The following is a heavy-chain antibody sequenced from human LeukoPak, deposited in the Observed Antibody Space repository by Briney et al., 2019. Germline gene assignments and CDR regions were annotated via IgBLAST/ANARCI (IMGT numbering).Heavy chain of an antibody. J-gene: IGHJ3*01. Sequence: GGSLRLSCAASGFTVTDYAMTWIRQSPGKGLEWVSSMSDIGPNTYYADSVKGRFTISRDTSKNTLFLQMNSLRAEDTALYFCARRLSLRFDAFAVWGPGTVVTVSS. CDR2: MSDIGPNT. D-gene: IGHD3-3*01. V-gene: IGHV3-23*01. CDR3: ARRLSLRFDAFAV. CDR1: GFTVTDYA.